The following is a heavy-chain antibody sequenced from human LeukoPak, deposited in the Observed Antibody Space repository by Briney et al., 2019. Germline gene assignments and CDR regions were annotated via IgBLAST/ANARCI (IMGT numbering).Heavy chain of an antibody. D-gene: IGHD3-22*01. CDR2: INSDGSST. V-gene: IGHV3-74*01. CDR3: ARGTYYYDSSGYLTVGEAFDI. CDR1: GFTFSSYG. J-gene: IGHJ3*02. Sequence: PGGSLRLSCAASGFTFSSYGMHWVRQAPGKGLVWVSRINSDGSSTSYADSVKGRFTISRDNAKNTLYLQMNSLRAEDTAVYYCARGTYYYDSSGYLTVGEAFDIWGQGTMVTVSS.